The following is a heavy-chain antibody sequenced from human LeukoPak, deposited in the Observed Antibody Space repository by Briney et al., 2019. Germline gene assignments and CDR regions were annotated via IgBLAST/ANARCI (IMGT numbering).Heavy chain of an antibody. V-gene: IGHV3-48*04. Sequence: GGSLRLSCAASGFTFSDYSMNWVRQAPGKGLEWVSYISFSVNTKYYGASVKGRFTISRDNAKNSLYLHMDSLRAEDTAVYYCARGAYSSGWAYFDHWGQGTLVTVSS. CDR1: GFTFSDYS. CDR2: ISFSVNTK. D-gene: IGHD6-19*01. J-gene: IGHJ4*02. CDR3: ARGAYSSGWAYFDH.